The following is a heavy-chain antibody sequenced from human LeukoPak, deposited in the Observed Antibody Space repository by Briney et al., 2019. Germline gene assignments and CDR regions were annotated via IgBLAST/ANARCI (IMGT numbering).Heavy chain of an antibody. D-gene: IGHD2-21*02. CDR1: GGTFSSYA. CDR3: ARGHIVVVTATNYYYYGMDV. V-gene: IGHV1-69*01. Sequence: GASVKVSCKASGGTFSSYAISWVRQAPGQGLEWMGGIIPIFGTANYAQKFQGRVTITADESTSTAYMELSSLRSEDTAVYYCARGHIVVVTATNYYYYGMDVWGQGTTVTVS. CDR2: IIPIFGTA. J-gene: IGHJ6*02.